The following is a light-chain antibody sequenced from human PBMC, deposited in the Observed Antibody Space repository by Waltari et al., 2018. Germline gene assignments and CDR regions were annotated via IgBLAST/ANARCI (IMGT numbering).Light chain of an antibody. Sequence: DIVITHFLDSLAVALGERATIPCKSSQSVLHSSNIQNSFAWYQQKPGQPSKLLIYWASTRKSGVPDRFGGGVSEIDFTHTISSLQAEHVAVYYCQRFQSHLRTFGQGTKVEIK. J-gene: IGKJ1*01. CDR2: WAS. V-gene: IGKV4-1*01. CDR3: QRFQSHLRT. CDR1: QSVLHSSNIQNS.